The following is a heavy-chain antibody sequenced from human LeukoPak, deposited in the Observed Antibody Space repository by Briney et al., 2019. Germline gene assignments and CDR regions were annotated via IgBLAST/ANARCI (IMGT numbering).Heavy chain of an antibody. V-gene: IGHV1-69*13. CDR3: AREWNYESSGYFFYY. Sequence: ASVKVSCKASGGTFSSYAISWVRQAPGQGLEWMGGIIPLFGTANYAQKFQGRVTIIADESTSTVYMELNSLRFEDTAVYYCAREWNYESSGYFFYYWGQGTLVTVSS. CDR2: IIPLFGTA. D-gene: IGHD3-22*01. J-gene: IGHJ4*02. CDR1: GGTFSSYA.